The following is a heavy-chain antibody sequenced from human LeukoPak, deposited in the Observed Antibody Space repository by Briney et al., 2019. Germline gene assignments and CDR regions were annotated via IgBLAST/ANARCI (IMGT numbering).Heavy chain of an antibody. CDR2: IYYSGST. Sequence: PSETLSLTCTVSGGSISSGDYYWSWIRQPPGKGLEWIGYIYYSGSTDYNPSLKSRVTISLDTSKNQFSLKLRSVTAADTAVYYCANRLVGNTGSWFDYWGQGTLVTVSS. CDR3: ANRLVGNTGSWFDY. CDR1: GGSISSGDYY. V-gene: IGHV4-30-4*08. J-gene: IGHJ4*02. D-gene: IGHD1-26*01.